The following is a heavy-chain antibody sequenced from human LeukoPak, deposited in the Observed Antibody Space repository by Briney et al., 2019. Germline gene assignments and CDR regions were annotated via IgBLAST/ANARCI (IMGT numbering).Heavy chain of an antibody. CDR2: ISNSGSTI. D-gene: IGHD5-12*01. CDR1: GFTFSDYY. CDR3: ARGHDNSGYDLPDRFDP. Sequence: GGSLRLSCAASGFTFSDYYMSWIRQAPGKGLEWVSYISNSGSTIYYADSVKGRFTISRDNAKKSMYPQMNSLRGEDTAVYYCARGHDNSGYDLPDRFDPWGQGTLVIVSS. V-gene: IGHV3-11*01. J-gene: IGHJ5*02.